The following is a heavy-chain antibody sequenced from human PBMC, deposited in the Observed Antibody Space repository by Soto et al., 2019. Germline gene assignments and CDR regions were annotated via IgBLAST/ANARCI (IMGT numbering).Heavy chain of an antibody. Sequence: EVQLLDSGGGLVQPGGSLRLSCAASGFIFNNYDMNWVRLAPGKGLEWVSVISGSGAATYYADSVKGRFTISRDNSKNTLYLQLNNLRAEDTAVYFCAKRPQDCSGGTCYRNYFGYWGQGTAVTVSS. CDR1: GFIFNNYD. D-gene: IGHD2-15*01. V-gene: IGHV3-23*01. J-gene: IGHJ4*02. CDR2: ISGSGAAT. CDR3: AKRPQDCSGGTCYRNYFGY.